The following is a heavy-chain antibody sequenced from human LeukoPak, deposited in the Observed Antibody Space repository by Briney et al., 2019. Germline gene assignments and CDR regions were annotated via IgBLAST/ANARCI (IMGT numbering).Heavy chain of an antibody. CDR3: ATLNTAMVTYYGMDV. J-gene: IGHJ6*02. Sequence: GGSLRLSCAASGFTFSSYSMNWVRQAPGKGLEWVSYISSSSSTIYYADSVKGRFTISRDNAKNSLYLQMNSLRAEDTAVYYCATLNTAMVTYYGMDVWGQGTTVTVSS. D-gene: IGHD5-18*01. V-gene: IGHV3-48*01. CDR2: ISSSSSTI. CDR1: GFTFSSYS.